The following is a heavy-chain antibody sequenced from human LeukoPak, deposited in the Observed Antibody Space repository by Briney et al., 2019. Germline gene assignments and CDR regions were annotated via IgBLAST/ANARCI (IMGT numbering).Heavy chain of an antibody. CDR1: GGTFSSYA. V-gene: IGHV1-69*13. D-gene: IGHD6-25*01. Sequence: SVKVSCEASGGTFSSYAISWVRQAPGQGLEWMGGIIPIFGTANYAQKFQGRVTITADESTSTAYMELSSLRSEDTAVYYCARSSRGHFHYYYYGMDVWGQGTTVTVPS. CDR3: ARSSRGHFHYYYYGMDV. CDR2: IIPIFGTA. J-gene: IGHJ6*02.